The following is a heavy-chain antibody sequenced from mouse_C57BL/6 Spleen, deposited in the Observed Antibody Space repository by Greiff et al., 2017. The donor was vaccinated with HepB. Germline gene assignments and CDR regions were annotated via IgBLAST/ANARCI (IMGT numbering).Heavy chain of an antibody. D-gene: IGHD1-1*01. J-gene: IGHJ2*01. CDR3: ARSGGSRHFDY. V-gene: IGHV1-80*01. CDR2: IYPGDGDT. CDR1: GYAFSSYW. Sequence: QVQLKQSGAELVKPGASVKISCKASGYAFSSYWMNWVKQRPGKGLEWIGQIYPGDGDTNYNGKFKGKATLTADKSSSTAYMQLSSLTSEDSAVYFCARSGGSRHFDYWGQGTTLTVSS.